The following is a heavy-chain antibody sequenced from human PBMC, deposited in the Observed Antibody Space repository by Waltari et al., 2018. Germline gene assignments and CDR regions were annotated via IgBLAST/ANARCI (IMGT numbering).Heavy chain of an antibody. J-gene: IGHJ3*02. Sequence: EVQLVESGGGLVQPGGSLSLSCVASGFTFRSYETNWVRPVPGKGLEWVSYISSGGSTIYYADSVKGRFTISRDNAKNSLYLQMNSLRAEDTAVYYCARDGYDYVWGSYRPNDAFDIWGQGTMVTVSS. CDR2: ISSGGSTI. D-gene: IGHD3-16*02. CDR3: ARDGYDYVWGSYRPNDAFDI. V-gene: IGHV3-48*03. CDR1: GFTFRSYE.